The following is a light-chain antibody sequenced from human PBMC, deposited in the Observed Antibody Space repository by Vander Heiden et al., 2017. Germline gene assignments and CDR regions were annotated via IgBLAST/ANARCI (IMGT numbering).Light chain of an antibody. CDR3: QQYYSTPLT. CDR1: QSVLYSPNNKNY. Sequence: DIMMTQSPDSLAVSLGERTTINCKSSQSVLYSPNNKNYLAWYQQKPGQPPKLLIYWASTRESGVPDRFSGSGSGTDFTLTISSLQAEDVAVYYCQQYYSTPLTFGGGTKVEIK. J-gene: IGKJ4*01. V-gene: IGKV4-1*01. CDR2: WAS.